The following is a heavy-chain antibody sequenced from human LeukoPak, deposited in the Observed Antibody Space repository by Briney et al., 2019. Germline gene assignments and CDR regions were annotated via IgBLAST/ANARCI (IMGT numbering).Heavy chain of an antibody. CDR1: GYTSTTYD. CDR3: ARCYRKTRFEY. D-gene: IGHD2-2*02. V-gene: IGHV1-46*01. J-gene: IGHJ4*02. CDR2: INPSSDAT. Sequence: GASEKVSCKASGYTSTTYDLHWVRQAPGQGLEWIGVINPSSDATTYAENFQGRVTMTSDTSTSTVYMELSSLRSEDTAVYYCARCYRKTRFEYWGPGTLVTVSS.